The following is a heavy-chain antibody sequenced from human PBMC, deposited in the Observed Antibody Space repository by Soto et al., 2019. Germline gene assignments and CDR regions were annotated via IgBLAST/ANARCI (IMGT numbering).Heavy chain of an antibody. V-gene: IGHV5-51*01. CDR1: AYSFTIYW. D-gene: IGHD2-8*02. Sequence: GESLKISCKGSAYSFTIYWIGWVRQMPGKGLEWMGIISPGDSDTRYSPSFQCQVTISADKSISTSYLQSSSLKASDTAMNHCXTHQRLGWWGIEAPGDYWGQGTLVTVSS. J-gene: IGHJ4*02. CDR2: ISPGDSDT. CDR3: XTHQRLGWWGIEAPGDY.